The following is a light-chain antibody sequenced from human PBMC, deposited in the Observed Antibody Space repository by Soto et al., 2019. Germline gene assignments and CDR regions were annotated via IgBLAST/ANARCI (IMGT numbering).Light chain of an antibody. J-gene: IGKJ1*01. CDR2: GAS. V-gene: IGKV3-15*01. CDR1: QSVSSY. Sequence: EIVLTQSPATLSLSPGERATLSCRASQSVSSYLAWYQQKPGQAPRLLIYGASTRATGIPARFSGSGSGTEFTLTISSLQSEDFAVYYCQQYNNWPPWTFGQGSMVDNK. CDR3: QQYNNWPPWT.